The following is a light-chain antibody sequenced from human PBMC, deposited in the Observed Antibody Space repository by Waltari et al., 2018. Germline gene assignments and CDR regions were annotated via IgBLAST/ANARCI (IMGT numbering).Light chain of an antibody. CDR2: RSN. J-gene: IGLJ3*02. V-gene: IGLV1-47*01. CDR1: SSNIGSSY. Sequence: QSVLTQPPSASGTPGQRVTISCSGSSSNIGSSYVYWYQQLPGPAPKLLIYRSNQRPSGVPDRCSGSKSGTSAALAISGLRAEDEADYYCAAWDDSLSVNWVFGGGTKLTVL. CDR3: AAWDDSLSVNWV.